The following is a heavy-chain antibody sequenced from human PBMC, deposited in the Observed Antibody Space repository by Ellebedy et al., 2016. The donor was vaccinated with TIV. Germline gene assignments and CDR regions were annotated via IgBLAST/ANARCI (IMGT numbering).Heavy chain of an antibody. Sequence: GGSLRLXXAASGFTVSSNYMSWVRQAPGKGLVWVSVIYSGGSTYYADSVKGRFTISRDNSKNTLYLQMNSLRAEDTAVYYCARDVVVPAAIMYYYYMDVWGKGTTVTVSS. CDR3: ARDVVVPAAIMYYYYMDV. CDR1: GFTVSSNY. D-gene: IGHD2-2*02. CDR2: IYSGGST. J-gene: IGHJ6*03. V-gene: IGHV3-53*01.